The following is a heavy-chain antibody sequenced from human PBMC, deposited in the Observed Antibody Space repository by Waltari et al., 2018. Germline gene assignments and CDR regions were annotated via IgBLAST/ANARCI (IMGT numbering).Heavy chain of an antibody. D-gene: IGHD3-16*01. CDR2: IYSSGSS. Sequence: QVQLQGSGPGLVKPSETLSLTCPVSGGSISSSYWSWIRQPPGKGLEWIGYIYSSGSSNYNPSLKSRVTISVDTSKNQFSLKLNSVTAADTAVYYCARVLRSAWGVWFDPWGPGTLVIVSS. V-gene: IGHV4-59*01. CDR1: GGSISSSY. CDR3: ARVLRSAWGVWFDP. J-gene: IGHJ5*02.